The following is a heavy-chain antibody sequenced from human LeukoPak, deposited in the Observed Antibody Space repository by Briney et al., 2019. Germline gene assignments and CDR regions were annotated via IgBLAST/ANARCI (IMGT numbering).Heavy chain of an antibody. CDR3: ARVNYDFWSGPWWFDP. D-gene: IGHD3-3*01. Sequence: SETLSLTCAVYGGSFSGYYWSWIRQPPGKGLEWIGRIYTSGSTNYNPSLKSRVTMSVDTSKNQFSLKLSSVTAADTAVYYCARVNYDFWSGPWWFDPWGQGTLVTVSS. J-gene: IGHJ5*02. CDR2: IYTSGST. V-gene: IGHV4-59*10. CDR1: GGSFSGYY.